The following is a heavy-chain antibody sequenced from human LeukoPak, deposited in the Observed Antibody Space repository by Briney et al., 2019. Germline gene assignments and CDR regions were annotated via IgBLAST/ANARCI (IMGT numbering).Heavy chain of an antibody. Sequence: GGSLSLSCAASGFTFSSYWMHWVRQAPGKGLVWVSRINSDGSSARYADSVKGRFTISRDNAKNTLYLQMNSLKAEDTAVYYCARPVCGGDCYPYDYWGQGTLVTVSS. CDR3: ARPVCGGDCYPYDY. CDR2: INSDGSSA. D-gene: IGHD2-21*02. CDR1: GFTFSSYW. V-gene: IGHV3-74*01. J-gene: IGHJ4*02.